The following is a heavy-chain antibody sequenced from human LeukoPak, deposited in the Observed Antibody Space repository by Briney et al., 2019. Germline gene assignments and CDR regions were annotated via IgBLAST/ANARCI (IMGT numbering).Heavy chain of an antibody. CDR3: ARTQYVPAASSLGY. V-gene: IGHV1-18*01. CDR1: GYTFTSYG. D-gene: IGHD2-2*01. Sequence: ASVKVSCKASGYTFTSYGISWVRQAPGQGLEWMGWISAYNGNTNYAQKLQGRVTMTTDTSTSTAYMELRSLRSDDTAVYYCARTQYVPAASSLGYWGQGTLVTVSS. J-gene: IGHJ4*02. CDR2: ISAYNGNT.